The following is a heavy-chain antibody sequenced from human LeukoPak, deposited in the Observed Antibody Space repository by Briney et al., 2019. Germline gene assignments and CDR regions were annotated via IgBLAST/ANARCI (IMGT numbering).Heavy chain of an antibody. V-gene: IGHV1-18*01. CDR1: GYTLTSYG. D-gene: IGHD1-26*01. J-gene: IGHJ4*02. CDR2: ISAYNGKT. CDR3: AASYSGSYYLSASFDY. Sequence: ASVKVSCKASGYTLTSYGISWVRQAPGQGLEWMGWISAYNGKTNYAQKLQGRVTMTTHTPTSTAYMELRSLRSDDTAVYYCAASYSGSYYLSASFDYCGQGTLVTVSS.